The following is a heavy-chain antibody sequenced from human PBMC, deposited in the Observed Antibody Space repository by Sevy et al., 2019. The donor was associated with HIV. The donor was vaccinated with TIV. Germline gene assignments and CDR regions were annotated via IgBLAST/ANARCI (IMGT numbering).Heavy chain of an antibody. D-gene: IGHD1-1*01. Sequence: GGSLRLSCAASGFTFSSYSMNWVRQAPGKGLEWVSSISSSSSYIYYADSVKGRFTISRDNAKNSLYLQMNSLRAEDKAVYYRARRHTARFQNKAAGATGMKGEFDYWGQGTLVTVSS. CDR3: ARRHTARFQNKAAGATGMKGEFDY. J-gene: IGHJ4*02. CDR1: GFTFSSYS. V-gene: IGHV3-21*01. CDR2: ISSSSSYI.